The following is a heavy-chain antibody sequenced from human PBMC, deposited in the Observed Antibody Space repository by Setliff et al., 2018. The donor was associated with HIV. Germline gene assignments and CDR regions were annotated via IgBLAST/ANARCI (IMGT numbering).Heavy chain of an antibody. J-gene: IGHJ6*03. D-gene: IGHD3-22*01. V-gene: IGHV4-39*07. CDR2: IYTSGSA. CDR3: ARVVNHYDSSGYFGGYYYYMDV. Sequence: PSETLSLTCTVSGASLISDIYYWGWIRQPPGKGLEWIGRIYTSGSAKYNPSLKSRVTMSVDTSKNQFSLKLSSVTAADTAVYYCARVVNHYDSSGYFGGYYYYMDVWGKGTTVTVSS. CDR1: GASLISDIYY.